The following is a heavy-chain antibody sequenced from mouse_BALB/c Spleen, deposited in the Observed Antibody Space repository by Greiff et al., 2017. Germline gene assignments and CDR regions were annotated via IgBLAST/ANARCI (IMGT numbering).Heavy chain of an antibody. V-gene: IGHV6-6*02. J-gene: IGHJ4*01. CDR2: IRLKSDNYAT. CDR1: GFTFSSYW. CDR3: TRGKNAMDY. D-gene: IGHD2-1*01. Sequence: EVKLEESGGGLVQPGGSMKLSCVASGFTFSSYWMSWVRQSPEKGLEWVAEIRLKSDNYATHYAESVKGKFTISRDDSKSRLYLQMNSLRAEDTGIYYCTRGKNAMDYWGQGTSVTVAS.